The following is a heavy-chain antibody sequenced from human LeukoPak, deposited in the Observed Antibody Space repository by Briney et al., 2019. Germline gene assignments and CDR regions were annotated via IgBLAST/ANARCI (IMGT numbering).Heavy chain of an antibody. J-gene: IGHJ4*02. D-gene: IGHD6-19*01. CDR2: ISSRSSTI. Sequence: PGGSLRLSCVASGFSLSTYSMNWVRQAPGKGLEWISYISSRSSTIYYADSVEGRFTVSRDNARNSLSLQMNSLRTDDTAVYYCARDHIITVAAFDSWGQGTLVSVSS. CDR3: ARDHIITVAAFDS. CDR1: GFSLSTYS. V-gene: IGHV3-48*04.